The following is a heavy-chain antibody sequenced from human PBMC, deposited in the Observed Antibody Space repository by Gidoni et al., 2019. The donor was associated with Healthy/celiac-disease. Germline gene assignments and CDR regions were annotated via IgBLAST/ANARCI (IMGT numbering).Heavy chain of an antibody. V-gene: IGHV6-1*01. D-gene: IGHD6-19*01. CDR2: TSYRPKWYN. Sequence: QVQLPQSGPCLFKLSHTLSLTFALSADSVSSHSTACNWIRQSPSRGLEWLGMTSYRPKWYNDYAGSVKSRITINPDTSKNQFSLQRNSVTPEDTAVYYCARVRVLGSLAADCWGQGTLVTVSS. CDR3: ARVRVLGSLAADC. CDR1: ADSVSSHSTA. J-gene: IGHJ4*02.